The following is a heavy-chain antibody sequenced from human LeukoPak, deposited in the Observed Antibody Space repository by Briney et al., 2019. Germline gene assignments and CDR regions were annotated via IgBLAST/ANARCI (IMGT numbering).Heavy chain of an antibody. Sequence: ASVKVSCKASGGTFSSYAISWVRQAPGQGLEWMGIINPSGGSTSYAQKFQGRVTMTRGTSTSTAYMELSSLRSEDTAVYYCARSPRGSSSRYWYFDLWGRGTLVTVSS. V-gene: IGHV1-46*01. J-gene: IGHJ2*01. CDR1: GGTFSSYA. CDR3: ARSPRGSSSRYWYFDL. D-gene: IGHD2-15*01. CDR2: INPSGGST.